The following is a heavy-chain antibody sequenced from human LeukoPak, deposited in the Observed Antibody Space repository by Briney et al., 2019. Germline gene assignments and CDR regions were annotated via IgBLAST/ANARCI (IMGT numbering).Heavy chain of an antibody. CDR3: AVTTGTPDY. D-gene: IGHD1-1*01. J-gene: IGHJ4*02. CDR1: GFTFSDYY. CDR2: ISRSGRTI. V-gene: IGHV3-11*04. Sequence: GGSLRLSCAASGFTFSDYYMSWIRQAPGKGLERVSYISRSGRTIYYADSVKARSTISRDNAKNSLSLQMNPLRHENTAVYYCAVTTGTPDYWGQGTQVSVSS.